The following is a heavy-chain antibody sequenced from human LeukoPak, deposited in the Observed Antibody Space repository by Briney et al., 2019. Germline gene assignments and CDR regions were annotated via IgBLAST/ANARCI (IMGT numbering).Heavy chain of an antibody. V-gene: IGHV4-39*01. Sequence: SETLSLTCTVSGGSISSSSYYWGWIRQPPGKGLEWLGSIYYSGSTYYNPSLKSRVTISVDTSKNQFSLKLSSVTAADTAVYYCARHNVEGYCSGGSCFPDNWFDPWGQGTLVTVSS. CDR2: IYYSGST. CDR3: ARHNVEGYCSGGSCFPDNWFDP. J-gene: IGHJ5*02. CDR1: GGSISSSSYY. D-gene: IGHD2-15*01.